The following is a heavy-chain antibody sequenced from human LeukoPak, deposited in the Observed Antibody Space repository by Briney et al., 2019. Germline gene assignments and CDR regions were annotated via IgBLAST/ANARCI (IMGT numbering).Heavy chain of an antibody. J-gene: IGHJ4*02. CDR1: GFTFEDYA. Sequence: PGRSLRLSCAASGFTFEDYAMHWVRQAPGKGLEWVSGISWNSGSIGYADSVKGRFTISRDNSKNTLYLQMNSLRAEDTAVYYCAKRDYGELSGGHFDYWGQGTLVTVSS. CDR3: AKRDYGELSGGHFDY. CDR2: ISWNSGSI. D-gene: IGHD4-17*01. V-gene: IGHV3-9*01.